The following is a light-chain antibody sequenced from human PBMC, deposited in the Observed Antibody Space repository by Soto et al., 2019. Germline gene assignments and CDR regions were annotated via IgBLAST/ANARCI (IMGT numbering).Light chain of an antibody. Sequence: DIQMTQSPSSLSASVGDRVTITRRASQGISNYLAWYQQKPGKVPKFLIYNESTLQSGVPSRLSGSGSGTDFTLTISSLQPEDVATYYCQKYNTAPWTFGQGTKVEIK. J-gene: IGKJ1*01. CDR1: QGISNY. CDR2: NES. V-gene: IGKV1-27*01. CDR3: QKYNTAPWT.